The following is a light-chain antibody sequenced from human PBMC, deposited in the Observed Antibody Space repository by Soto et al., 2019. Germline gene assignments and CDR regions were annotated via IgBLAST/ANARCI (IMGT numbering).Light chain of an antibody. V-gene: IGKV3D-20*02. Sequence: EIVLTQSPAPLSLSPGTEVTLHCTVRQSVDARPMAWYQLTPDRSPRLRIYETNTRATGTPDRFTGSGSGTEVGLTISGLDREDFAPYFCQHYGSAPTEVSFGPGTKLETK. CDR2: ETN. CDR1: QSVDARP. J-gene: IGKJ2*01. CDR3: QHYGSAPTEVS.